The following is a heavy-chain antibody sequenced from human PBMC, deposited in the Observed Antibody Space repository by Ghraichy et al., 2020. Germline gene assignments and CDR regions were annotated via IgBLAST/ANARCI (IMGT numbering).Heavy chain of an antibody. CDR2: IKQDGSEK. J-gene: IGHJ6*02. D-gene: IGHD6-6*01. CDR3: ARLGIAARPGYYYYGMDV. Sequence: GESLNISCAASGFTFSSYWMSWVRQAPGKGLEWVANIKQDGSEKYYVDSVKGRFTISRDNAKNSLYLQMNSLRAEDTAVYYCARLGIAARPGYYYYGMDVWGQGTTVTVSS. CDR1: GFTFSSYW. V-gene: IGHV3-7*03.